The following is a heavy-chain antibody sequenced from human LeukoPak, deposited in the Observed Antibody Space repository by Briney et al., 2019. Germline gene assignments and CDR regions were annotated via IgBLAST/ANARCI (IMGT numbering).Heavy chain of an antibody. CDR2: IIPILGIA. D-gene: IGHD5-18*01. V-gene: IGHV1-69*04. J-gene: IGHJ4*02. CDR3: AKDQVDTAMVY. CDR1: GGTFSSYA. Sequence: GASVKVSCKASGGTFSSYAISWVRQAPGQGLEWMGRIIPILGIANYAQKFQGRVTITADKSTSTAYMELSSLRSEDTAVYYCAKDQVDTAMVYWGQGTLVTVSS.